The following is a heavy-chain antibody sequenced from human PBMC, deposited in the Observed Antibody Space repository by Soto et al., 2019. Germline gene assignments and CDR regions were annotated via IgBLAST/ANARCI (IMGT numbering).Heavy chain of an antibody. CDR1: GFTFSDYD. J-gene: IGHJ4*02. D-gene: IGHD6-6*01. V-gene: IGHV3-11*01. CDR2: VSSSGTTM. Sequence: QVQLAESGRGLVEPGGSLRISCAASGFTFSDYDMSWIRQSPGKGLEWVSFVSSSGTTMYFADSVKGRFTISRDNAKNSLYLQMNSLRAEDTAVYYCARMGPRAARPSYWGQGTLVTVSS. CDR3: ARMGPRAARPSY.